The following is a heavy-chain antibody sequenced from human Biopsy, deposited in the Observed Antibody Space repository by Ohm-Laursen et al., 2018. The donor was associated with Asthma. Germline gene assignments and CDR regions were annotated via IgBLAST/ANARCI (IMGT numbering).Heavy chain of an antibody. Sequence: SLRLSCLASGFTFSSYAMHWVRQAPGKGLEWVAVISYDGSNKYYADSVKGRFTISRDNSKNTLYLQMNSLRAEDTAVYYCAREGIAVAHFDYWGQGTLVTVSS. D-gene: IGHD6-19*01. CDR3: AREGIAVAHFDY. CDR2: ISYDGSNK. CDR1: GFTFSSYA. J-gene: IGHJ4*02. V-gene: IGHV3-30-3*01.